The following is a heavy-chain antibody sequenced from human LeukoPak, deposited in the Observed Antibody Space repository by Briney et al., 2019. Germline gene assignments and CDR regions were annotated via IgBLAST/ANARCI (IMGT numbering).Heavy chain of an antibody. V-gene: IGHV4-61*02. D-gene: IGHD1-26*01. CDR2: IYTSGST. CDR3: ARAIEVGAMTPFDY. Sequence: SETLSLTCTVSGGSISSGSYYWSWIRQPAGKGLEWIGRIYTSGSTNYNPSLTSRVTISVDTSKNQFSLKLSSVTAADTAVYYCARAIEVGAMTPFDYWGQGTLVTVSS. J-gene: IGHJ4*02. CDR1: GGSISSGSYY.